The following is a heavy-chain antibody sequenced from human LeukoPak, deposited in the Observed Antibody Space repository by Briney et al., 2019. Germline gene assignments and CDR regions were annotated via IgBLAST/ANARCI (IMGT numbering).Heavy chain of an antibody. CDR3: ARELPFDY. J-gene: IGHJ4*02. Sequence: ASVTDSCQASRYTFTHYSLHWVRQAPGQGLEWMGRINPKSGATDYAQKFQGRVIMTRDKSISTVYMELNRLRSDDTAVYYCARELPFDYWGQGTLVTVSS. D-gene: IGHD3-10*01. CDR1: RYTFTHYS. CDR2: INPKSGAT. V-gene: IGHV1-2*06.